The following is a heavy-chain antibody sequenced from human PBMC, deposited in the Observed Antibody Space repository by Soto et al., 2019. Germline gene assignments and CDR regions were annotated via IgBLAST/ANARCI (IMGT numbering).Heavy chain of an antibody. CDR3: ARDSSNYFDY. Sequence: QVPLVQSGGEVQKPGASVKVSCKTSGYTFVTYYINWLRQAPGQGIEWMGWISPHNGKTNYIQSLQGRVTMTADTSTGTAYLELRSLRSNDTAVYFCARDSSNYFDYWGQGTLVTVSS. J-gene: IGHJ4*02. CDR2: ISPHNGKT. V-gene: IGHV1-18*01. CDR1: GYTFVTYY. D-gene: IGHD4-4*01.